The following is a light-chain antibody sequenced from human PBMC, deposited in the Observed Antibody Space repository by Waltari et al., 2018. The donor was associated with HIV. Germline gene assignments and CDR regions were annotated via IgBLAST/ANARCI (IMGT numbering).Light chain of an antibody. Sequence: EIVMTQSPATLSLSPGERATLSCRASQSVSSSYLSWYQQKPGQAPRLLIYGASTRATGIPARFSGSGSGTDFTLTISSLQPEDFAVYYCQQDYNLPLTFGGGTKVEIK. J-gene: IGKJ4*01. V-gene: IGKV3D-7*01. CDR2: GAS. CDR1: QSVSSSY. CDR3: QQDYNLPLT.